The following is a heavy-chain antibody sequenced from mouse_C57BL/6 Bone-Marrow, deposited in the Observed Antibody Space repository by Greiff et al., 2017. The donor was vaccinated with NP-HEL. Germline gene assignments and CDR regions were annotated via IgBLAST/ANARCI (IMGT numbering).Heavy chain of an antibody. Sequence: VQLQQSGPELVKPGASVKISCKASGYTFTDYYMNWVKQSHGKSLEWIGDINTNNGGTSYNQKFKGKATLTVDKSYSTAYMELRSLTSEDAAVYYSASGIYYGNSFDYWGQGTTLTVSS. CDR1: GYTFTDYY. CDR3: ASGIYYGNSFDY. V-gene: IGHV1-26*01. J-gene: IGHJ2*01. CDR2: INTNNGGT. D-gene: IGHD2-1*01.